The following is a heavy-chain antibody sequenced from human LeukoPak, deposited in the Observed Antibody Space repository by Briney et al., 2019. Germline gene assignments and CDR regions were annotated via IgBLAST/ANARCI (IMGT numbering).Heavy chain of an antibody. CDR1: GFTFSSYG. D-gene: IGHD3-22*01. V-gene: IGHV3-30*18. CDR3: AKMEYYDSSGYNGHFFDY. J-gene: IGHJ4*02. Sequence: GGSLRLSCAASGFTFSSYGMHWVRQAPGKGLECVAVISDDGSNSYYADSVKGRFTISRDNFQNTLYLQMNSLRPEDTAVYYCAKMEYYDSSGYNGHFFDYWGQGTLVTVSS. CDR2: ISDDGSNS.